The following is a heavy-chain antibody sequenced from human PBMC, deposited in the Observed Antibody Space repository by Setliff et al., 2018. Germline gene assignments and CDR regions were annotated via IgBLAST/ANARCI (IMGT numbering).Heavy chain of an antibody. V-gene: IGHV1-3*03. J-gene: IGHJ4*02. Sequence: GASVKVSCKASGYTFTSYAIHWVRQAPGQRLEWMGWINAGNGNTKYSREFQGRVTITRDTSASTAYMELSSLRSEDMAVYYCARSGGSSWQTKLDYWGQGTLVTVSS. CDR2: INAGNGNT. D-gene: IGHD6-13*01. CDR1: GYTFTSYA. CDR3: ARSGGSSWQTKLDY.